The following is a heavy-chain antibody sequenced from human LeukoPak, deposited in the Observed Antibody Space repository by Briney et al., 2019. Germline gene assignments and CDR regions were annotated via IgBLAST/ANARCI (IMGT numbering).Heavy chain of an antibody. CDR1: GFTFSDYT. J-gene: IGHJ4*02. V-gene: IGHV3-23*01. D-gene: IGHD3-10*02. Sequence: GGSLRLSCAASGFTFSDYTMNWVRQAPGKGLEWVSGINGGGGYTYYADSVKGRFTISRDNSKNTLYLQMNSLRAEDTALYFCARRFMYYFDYWGQRTLVTVSS. CDR3: ARRFMYYFDY. CDR2: INGGGGYT.